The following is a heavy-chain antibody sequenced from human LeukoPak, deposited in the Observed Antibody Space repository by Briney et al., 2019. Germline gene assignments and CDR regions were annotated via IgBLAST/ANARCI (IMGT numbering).Heavy chain of an antibody. D-gene: IGHD1-26*01. Sequence: SETLSLTCAVYIDSFTNYYWNWIRQTPGKGLEWMGEVNDSGGTNINPSLRSRVISSFDTSKNKFSLKLISVTGADTAVYYCARGQGATVPQVGKNWSDPWGQGTRVIVPS. CDR1: IDSFTNYY. CDR3: ARGQGATVPQVGKNWSDP. CDR2: VNDSGGT. J-gene: IGHJ5*02. V-gene: IGHV4-34*01.